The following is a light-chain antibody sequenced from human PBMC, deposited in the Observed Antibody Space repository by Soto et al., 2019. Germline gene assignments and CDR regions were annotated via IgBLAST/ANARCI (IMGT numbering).Light chain of an antibody. CDR3: QHRSIWPVS. V-gene: IGKV3-11*01. CDR2: GAS. CDR1: QSLTNNY. Sequence: RAHLCCRASQSLTNNYFAWYQQKPGRALRLLIDGASNRATGIPARFSGSGSATDFTLTISSLEPEDFAVYYCQHRSIWPVSFGQGTRLAIK. J-gene: IGKJ5*01.